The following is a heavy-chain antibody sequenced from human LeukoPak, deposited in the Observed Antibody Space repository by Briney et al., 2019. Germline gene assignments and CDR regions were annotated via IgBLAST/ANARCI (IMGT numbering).Heavy chain of an antibody. CDR1: GFTFSGSW. J-gene: IGHJ4*02. CDR2: ISYDGSNK. CDR3: ANGDYYYDSSGHDY. D-gene: IGHD3-22*01. Sequence: GGSLRLSCAASGFTFSGSWMSWVRQAPGKGLEWVAVISYDGSNKYYADSVKGRFTISRDNSKNTLYLQMNSLRAEDTAVYYCANGDYYYDSSGHDYWGQGTLVTVSS. V-gene: IGHV3-30*18.